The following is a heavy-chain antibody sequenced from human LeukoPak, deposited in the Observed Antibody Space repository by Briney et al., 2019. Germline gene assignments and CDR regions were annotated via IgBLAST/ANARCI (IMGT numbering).Heavy chain of an antibody. D-gene: IGHD3-22*01. Sequence: GGSLRLSCAASGFTFSSYWMSWVRQAPGKGLEWVANIKKDGSEKYYVDSVKGRFTISRDNAKNSLFLQMNSPRAEDTAVYYCARDFPYYYDTSGYYHDYWGQGTLITVSS. CDR2: IKKDGSEK. J-gene: IGHJ4*02. V-gene: IGHV3-7*01. CDR3: ARDFPYYYDTSGYYHDY. CDR1: GFTFSSYW.